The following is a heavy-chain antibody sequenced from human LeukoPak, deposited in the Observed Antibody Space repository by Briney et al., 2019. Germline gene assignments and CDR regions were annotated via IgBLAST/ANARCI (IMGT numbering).Heavy chain of an antibody. J-gene: IGHJ6*03. Sequence: PGGSLRLSCVASGFTFSSRDWMTWVRQAPGKGLEWVANIKQDGSEKNYVDSVKGRFTISRDNAKNSVDLQMNSLRVEDTAVYYCARGLGSRYYYYYMDVWGKGTTATVSS. V-gene: IGHV3-7*01. CDR3: ARGLGSRYYYYYMDV. CDR1: GFTFSSRDW. CDR2: IKQDGSEK.